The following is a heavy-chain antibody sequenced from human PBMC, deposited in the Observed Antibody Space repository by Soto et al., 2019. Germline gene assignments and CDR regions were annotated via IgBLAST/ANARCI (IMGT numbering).Heavy chain of an antibody. CDR2: ISGSGDST. Sequence: PGGSLRLPYAASGFNVSSSYMSLVRQATGKGLEWVSGISGSGDSTYYADSVKGRFPVSRDNSKNTLYLQMNSLRAEDTSVFYCAKERSSGWSFDFWGQGTLVTVSS. CDR1: GFNVSSSY. J-gene: IGHJ4*02. CDR3: AKERSSGWSFDF. D-gene: IGHD6-19*01. V-gene: IGHV3-23*01.